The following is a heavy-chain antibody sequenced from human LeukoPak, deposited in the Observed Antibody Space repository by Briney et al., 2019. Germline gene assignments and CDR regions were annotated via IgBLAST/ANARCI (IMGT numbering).Heavy chain of an antibody. Sequence: TSETLSLTCTVSGGSISSGDYYWSWIRQPPGKGLEWIGYISYSGNTYYNPSLKSRVTISVDTSKNQFSLKLSSVTAADTAVYYCARQLDSGSYRLLDAFDIWGQGTMVTVSS. CDR3: ARQLDSGSYRLLDAFDI. D-gene: IGHD1-26*01. CDR1: GGSISSGDYY. J-gene: IGHJ3*02. CDR2: ISYSGNT. V-gene: IGHV4-30-4*08.